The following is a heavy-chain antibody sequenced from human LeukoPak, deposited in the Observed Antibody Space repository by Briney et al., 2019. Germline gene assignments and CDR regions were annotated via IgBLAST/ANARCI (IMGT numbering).Heavy chain of an antibody. CDR2: IYYSGST. D-gene: IGHD6-13*01. J-gene: IGHJ4*02. V-gene: IGHV4-34*01. Sequence: SETLSLTCAVYGGSFSGYYWSWIRQPPGKGLEWIGSIYYSGSTYYNPSLKSRVTISVDTSKNQFSLKLSSVTAADTAVYYCARHKGEQQLVSDFDYWGQGTLVTVSS. CDR1: GGSFSGYY. CDR3: ARHKGEQQLVSDFDY.